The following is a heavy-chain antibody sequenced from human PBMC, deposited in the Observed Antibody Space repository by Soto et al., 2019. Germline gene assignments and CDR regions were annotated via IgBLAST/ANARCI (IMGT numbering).Heavy chain of an antibody. D-gene: IGHD4-17*01. J-gene: IGHJ6*02. V-gene: IGHV3-33*01. Sequence: QVQLVESGGGVVQPGTSLRLSCAGSGFTFRTYGMHWVRQAPGKGLEWVAVIWDDGSKKYYADSVKGRFTICRDDSKDSLYLHMNSLIAEDTAVYYCARADYGGNPYCYVMLVWGHGTTVSVSS. CDR2: IWDDGSKK. CDR1: GFTFRTYG. CDR3: ARADYGGNPYCYVMLV.